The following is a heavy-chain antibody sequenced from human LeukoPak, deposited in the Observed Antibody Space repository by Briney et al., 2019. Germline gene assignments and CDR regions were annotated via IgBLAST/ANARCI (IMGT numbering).Heavy chain of an antibody. CDR2: ISTSGSTI. Sequence: GGSLRLSCAASGFTFSDYYMSWIRQAPGKGLEWVSYISTSGSTIYYADSVKGRFTFSRDNAKNSLYLQMNSLRAEDTAVYYCARVSGYYTPPDYWGQGTQVTVSS. D-gene: IGHD3-3*01. J-gene: IGHJ4*02. CDR1: GFTFSDYY. V-gene: IGHV3-11*04. CDR3: ARVSGYYTPPDY.